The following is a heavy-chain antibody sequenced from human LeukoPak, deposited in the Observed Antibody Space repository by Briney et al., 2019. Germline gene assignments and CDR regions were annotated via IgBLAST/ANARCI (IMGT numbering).Heavy chain of an antibody. CDR1: GITFSASG. J-gene: IGHJ4*02. CDR3: AKDEGNYYFDY. D-gene: IGHD4-23*01. V-gene: IGHV3-30*02. CDR2: IRSDGNNK. Sequence: GGSLRLSCTASGITFSASGMHWVRQTPGKGLEWVAYIRSDGNNKYYADSVKGRFTISRDDSKNTVYVQMNGLRAEDTAVYYCAKDEGNYYFDYWGQGTLVTVSS.